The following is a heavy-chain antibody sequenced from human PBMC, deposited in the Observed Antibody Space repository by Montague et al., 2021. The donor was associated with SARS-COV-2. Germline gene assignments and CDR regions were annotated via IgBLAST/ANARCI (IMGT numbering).Heavy chain of an antibody. J-gene: IGHJ6*02. V-gene: IGHV1-18*01. CDR1: GYTFTSYG. CDR2: ISAYKGNT. CDR3: ARDWNSGYAWNYYYGMDV. Sequence: SVKVSCKASGYTFTSYGISWVRQAPGQGLEWMGWISAYKGNTNYAQKLQGRVTMTTDTFTSTAYMEVRSLRSDDTAAYYCARDWNSGYAWNYYYGMDVWGRGTTVTVSS. D-gene: IGHD5-12*01.